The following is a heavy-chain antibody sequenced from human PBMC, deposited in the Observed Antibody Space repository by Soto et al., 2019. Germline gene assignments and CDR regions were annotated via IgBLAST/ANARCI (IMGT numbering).Heavy chain of an antibody. CDR3: ASFCSTRCYDFDY. CDR2: ISSRSSYI. D-gene: IGHD2-2*01. J-gene: IGHJ4*02. Sequence: PGGSLRLSCAASGFTFSSYSMNWVRQAPGKGLEWGSSISSRSSYIYYADSGKGRFTISRDNAKNSLYLQMNSLRAEDTAVYYCASFCSTRCYDFDYWGQGTLVTVSS. V-gene: IGHV3-21*01. CDR1: GFTFSSYS.